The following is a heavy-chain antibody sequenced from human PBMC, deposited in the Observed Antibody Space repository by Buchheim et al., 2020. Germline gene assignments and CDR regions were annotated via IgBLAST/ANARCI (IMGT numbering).Heavy chain of an antibody. D-gene: IGHD3-3*01. J-gene: IGHJ5*02. CDR3: ARVQRITIFGVVINSKGDWFDP. V-gene: IGHV1-8*01. CDR1: GYTFTSYD. CDR2: MNPNSGNT. Sequence: QVQLVQSGAEVKKPGASVKVSCKASGYTFTSYDINWVRQATGQGLEWMGWMNPNSGNTGYAQKFQGRVTMTRNTSISTAYMELSSLRSEDTAVYYCARVQRITIFGVVINSKGDWFDPWGQGTL.